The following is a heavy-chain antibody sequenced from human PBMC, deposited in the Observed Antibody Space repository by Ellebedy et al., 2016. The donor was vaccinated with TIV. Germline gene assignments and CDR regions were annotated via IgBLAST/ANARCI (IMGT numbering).Heavy chain of an antibody. V-gene: IGHV4-39*07. J-gene: IGHJ5*02. D-gene: IGHD2-21*02. CDR2: VHHSGNT. CDR3: ARFGDPSLNYFDP. CDR1: GGSISSSSYH. Sequence: MPSETLSLTCTVSGGSISSSSYHWGWIRQSPGKGLEWFGSVHHSGNTVYSPSLKSRVTVSMDTSKNQFSLTLHSVTAADTAMYFCARFGDPSLNYFDPWGQGTPVTVSS.